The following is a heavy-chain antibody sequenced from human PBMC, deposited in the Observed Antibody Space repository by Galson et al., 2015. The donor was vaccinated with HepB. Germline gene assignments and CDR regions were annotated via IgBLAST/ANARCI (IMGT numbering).Heavy chain of an antibody. CDR2: IYYSGST. V-gene: IGHV4-30-4*01. J-gene: IGHJ6*02. Sequence: LSLTCTVSGGSISSGDYYWSWIRQPPGKGLEWIGYIYYSGSTYYNPSLKSRVTISVDTSKNQFSLKLSSVTAADTAVYYCARDFRGAARPSYGMDVWGQGTTVTVSS. CDR1: GGSISSGDYY. D-gene: IGHD6-6*01. CDR3: ARDFRGAARPSYGMDV.